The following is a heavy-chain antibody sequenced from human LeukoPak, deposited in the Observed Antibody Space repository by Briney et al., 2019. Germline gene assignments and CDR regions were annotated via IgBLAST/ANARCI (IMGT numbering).Heavy chain of an antibody. D-gene: IGHD3-10*01. V-gene: IGHV1-3*01. CDR2: INAGNGNT. Sequence: ASVKVSCKASGYTFTSYAMHWVRQAPGQRLEWMGWINAGNGNTKYSQKFQGRVTITRDTSASTAYMELSSLRSEGTAVYYCARGELLGNWFDPWGQGTLVTVSS. J-gene: IGHJ5*02. CDR3: ARGELLGNWFDP. CDR1: GYTFTSYA.